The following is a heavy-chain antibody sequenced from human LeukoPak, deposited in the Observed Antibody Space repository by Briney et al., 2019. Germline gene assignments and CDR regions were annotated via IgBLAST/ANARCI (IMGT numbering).Heavy chain of an antibody. D-gene: IGHD6-19*01. CDR3: AKGVAGTPVN. CDR2: IWYDGSNK. Sequence: GGSLRLSCAASGFTFSNYGMHWVRQAPGKGLEWVAVIWYDGSNKYYADSVKGRFTISRDNSKNTLYLQMNSLRAEDTAVYYCAKGVAGTPVNWGQGTLVTVSS. V-gene: IGHV3-33*06. CDR1: GFTFSNYG. J-gene: IGHJ4*02.